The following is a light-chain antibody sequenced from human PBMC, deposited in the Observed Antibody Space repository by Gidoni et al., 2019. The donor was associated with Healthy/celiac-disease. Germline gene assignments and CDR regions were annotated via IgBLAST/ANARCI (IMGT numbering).Light chain of an antibody. V-gene: IGKV3-11*01. Sequence: DIVLSQPPATLSLSPGERATLSCRASQSVSSYLAWYQQKPGHAPMLLIYDASNRAAGIPARCGGSGSGTDFTLTISSLAPEDVTVYCCQQRSNWPTFGGXTKVEIK. CDR2: DAS. J-gene: IGKJ4*01. CDR3: QQRSNWPT. CDR1: QSVSSY.